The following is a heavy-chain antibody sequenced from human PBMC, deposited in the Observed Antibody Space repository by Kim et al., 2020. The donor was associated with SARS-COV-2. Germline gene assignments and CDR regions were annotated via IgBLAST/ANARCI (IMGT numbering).Heavy chain of an antibody. CDR3: ARECIFTGYYYFDY. D-gene: IGHD3-9*01. Sequence: GGSLRLSCAASGFTFSSYSMNWVRQAPGKGLEWVSYISSSSSTIYYADSVKGRFTISRDNAKNSLYLQMNSLRDEDTAVYYCARECIFTGYYYFDYWGQGTLVTVSS. J-gene: IGHJ4*02. CDR2: ISSSSSTI. CDR1: GFTFSSYS. V-gene: IGHV3-48*02.